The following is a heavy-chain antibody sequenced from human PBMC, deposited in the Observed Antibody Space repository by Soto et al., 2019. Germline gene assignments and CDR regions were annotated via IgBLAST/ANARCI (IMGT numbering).Heavy chain of an antibody. CDR1: GFTFSSSA. V-gene: IGHV3-23*01. CDR3: AREGMPGTIDY. Sequence: GSLRLSCAASGFTFSSSAMNWVRQAPGKGLEWVSVITISGDSTSYADSVKGRFTISRDNSKNTLYLQMNSLRAGDTAVYYCAREGMPGTIDYWGQGTLVTVSS. J-gene: IGHJ4*02. CDR2: ITISGDST. D-gene: IGHD2-2*01.